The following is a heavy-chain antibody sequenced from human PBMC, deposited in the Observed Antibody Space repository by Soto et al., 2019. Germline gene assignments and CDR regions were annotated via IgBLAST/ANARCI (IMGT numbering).Heavy chain of an antibody. CDR2: IYYSGST. CDR1: GGSISSSIYY. D-gene: IGHD3-16*02. CDR3: ASLTTAPGGYYDYVWGSYRDFDY. V-gene: IGHV4-39*01. J-gene: IGHJ4*02. Sequence: ETRSLSCTVSGGSISSSIYYWGWIRQPPGKGLEWIGSIYYSGSTYYNPSLKSRVTISVDTSKNQFSLKLSSVTAADTAVYYCASLTTAPGGYYDYVWGSYRDFDYWGQGTLVIVSS.